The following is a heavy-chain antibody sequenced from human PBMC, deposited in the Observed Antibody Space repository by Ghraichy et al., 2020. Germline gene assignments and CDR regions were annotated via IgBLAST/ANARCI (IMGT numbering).Heavy chain of an antibody. Sequence: SETLSLTCTVSGGSISSSSYYWGWIRQPPGKGLEWIGSIYYSGSTYYNPSLKSRVTISVDTFKNQFSLKLSSVTAADTAVYYCAREDGRVVVAATTNWFDPRGQGTLVTVSS. J-gene: IGHJ5*02. V-gene: IGHV4-39*02. CDR2: IYYSGST. CDR3: AREDGRVVVAATTNWFDP. D-gene: IGHD2-15*01. CDR1: GGSISSSSYY.